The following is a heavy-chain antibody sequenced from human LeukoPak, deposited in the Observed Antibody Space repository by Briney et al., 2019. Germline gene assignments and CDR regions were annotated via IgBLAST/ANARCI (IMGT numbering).Heavy chain of an antibody. V-gene: IGHV4-34*01. J-gene: IGHJ4*02. D-gene: IGHD5-24*01. CDR1: GGSFSGYY. Sequence: SETLSLTCAVYGGSFSGYYWSWIRQPPGKGLEWIGEINHSGSTNYNPSLKSRVTISVDTSKNQFSLKLRSVTAADTAVYYCARHQGWLQWEYWGQGTLVTVSS. CDR2: INHSGST. CDR3: ARHQGWLQWEY.